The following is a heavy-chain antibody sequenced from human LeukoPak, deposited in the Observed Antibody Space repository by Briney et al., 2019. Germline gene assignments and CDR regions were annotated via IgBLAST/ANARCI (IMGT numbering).Heavy chain of an antibody. V-gene: IGHV3-33*03. D-gene: IGHD4-23*01. CDR2: IGSDGRNK. J-gene: IGHJ4*02. CDR1: GFTFSSYG. CDR3: AKDRGKTTVVTSYYFDY. Sequence: GGSLTLSCEASGFTFSSYGIHWVRQSPAKGLEWVAVIGSDGRNKFYADSVAGRFSVSRDNFKNTLFLQMNSLRAEDTAVYYCAKDRGKTTVVTSYYFDYWGQGTLVTVSS.